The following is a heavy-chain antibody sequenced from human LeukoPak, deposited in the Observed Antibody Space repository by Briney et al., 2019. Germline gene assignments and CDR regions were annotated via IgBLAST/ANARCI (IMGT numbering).Heavy chain of an antibody. CDR1: GDSVSSNSAA. J-gene: IGHJ4*02. Sequence: SQTLSLTCAISGDSVSSNSAAWNWIRQSPSRGLEWLGRTYYRSRWYNDYAVSVQSRVTINPDTSKNQFSLQLNSVTPEDTAIYYCVRGYSSTTGLDDWGQGTPVTVSS. V-gene: IGHV6-1*01. D-gene: IGHD6-19*01. CDR3: VRGYSSTTGLDD. CDR2: TYYRSRWYN.